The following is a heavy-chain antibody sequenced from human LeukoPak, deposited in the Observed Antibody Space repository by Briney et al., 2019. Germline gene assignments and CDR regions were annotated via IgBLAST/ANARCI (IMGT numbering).Heavy chain of an antibody. CDR1: GFTFSSYA. CDR2: ISYDGSNK. V-gene: IGHV3-30-3*01. Sequence: PGRSLRLSCAASGFTFSSYAMHWVRQAPGKGLEWVAVISYDGSNKYYADSVKGRFTISRDNSKNTLYLQMNSLRAEDTAVYYCAREPAIAVAGAYFDYWGQGTLVTVSS. J-gene: IGHJ4*02. D-gene: IGHD6-19*01. CDR3: AREPAIAVAGAYFDY.